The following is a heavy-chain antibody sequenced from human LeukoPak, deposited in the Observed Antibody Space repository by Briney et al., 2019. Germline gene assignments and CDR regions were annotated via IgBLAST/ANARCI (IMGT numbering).Heavy chain of an antibody. Sequence: PGGSLRLSCAASGFTFSNYWMHWVRQAPGKGLVWVSRINSDGSSTSYADSVKGRFTISRDNAKNTLYLQMNSLRAEDTAVYYCARAGYCSSTSCYARGPLDHWGQGTLVTVSS. J-gene: IGHJ4*02. D-gene: IGHD2-2*01. V-gene: IGHV3-74*01. CDR2: INSDGSST. CDR1: GFTFSNYW. CDR3: ARAGYCSSTSCYARGPLDH.